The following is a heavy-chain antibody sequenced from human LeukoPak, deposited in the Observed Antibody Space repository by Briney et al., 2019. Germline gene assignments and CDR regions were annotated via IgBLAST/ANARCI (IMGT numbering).Heavy chain of an antibody. CDR2: MNPNSGNT. Sequence: ASVKVSCKASGYTFTSYDINWVRQATGQGLEWMGWMNPNSGNTGYAQKFQGRVTMTRNTSISTAYMELSSLSSEDTAVYYCARGRAARDISYYYYYMDVWGKGTTVTVSS. CDR1: GYTFTSYD. V-gene: IGHV1-8*01. CDR3: ARGRAARDISYYYYYMDV. D-gene: IGHD2-15*01. J-gene: IGHJ6*03.